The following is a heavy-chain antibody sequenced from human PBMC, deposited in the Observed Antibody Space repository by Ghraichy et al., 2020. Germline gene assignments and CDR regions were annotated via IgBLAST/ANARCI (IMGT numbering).Heavy chain of an antibody. Sequence: SETLSLTCAVSGASISSGGSSWSWLRQPPARGLEWIGYIHNGGIPYYNPSLKSRLNISTDRSKNQFSLKLSSLTAADTAVYYCARFRDGRDAFDIWGQGTPVTVSS. V-gene: IGHV4-30-2*01. CDR2: IHNGGIP. D-gene: IGHD2-21*02. CDR3: ARFRDGRDAFDI. CDR1: GASISSGGSS. J-gene: IGHJ3*02.